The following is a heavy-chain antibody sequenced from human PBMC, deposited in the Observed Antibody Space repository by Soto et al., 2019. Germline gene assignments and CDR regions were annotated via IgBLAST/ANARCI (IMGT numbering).Heavy chain of an antibody. J-gene: IGHJ5*02. V-gene: IGHV4-61*01. D-gene: IGHD6-13*01. CDR1: GGSVSSGSYY. CDR3: ASGRAAAGMSVNWLDP. Sequence: SETLSLTCSVSGGSVSSGSYYWSWIRQPPGKGLEWIGYIYYSGSTNYNPSLKSRVTISVDTSKNQFSLKLSSVTAAATAVYYCASGRAAAGMSVNWLDPWVQGALVTVSS. CDR2: IYYSGST.